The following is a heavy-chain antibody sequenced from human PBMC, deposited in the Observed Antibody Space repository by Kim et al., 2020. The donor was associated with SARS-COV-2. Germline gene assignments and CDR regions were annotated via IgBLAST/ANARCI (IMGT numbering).Heavy chain of an antibody. V-gene: IGHV3-74*01. CDR1: GFTFSSYW. Sequence: GGSLRLSCAASGFTFSSYWMHWVRQAPGKGLVCVSRINSDGSSTSYADSVKGRFTISRDTAKNTLYLQMNSLRAEDTAVYYCARCYSSGCFYWGQGTLVTVSS. CDR3: ARCYSSGCFY. CDR2: INSDGSST. J-gene: IGHJ4*02. D-gene: IGHD6-19*01.